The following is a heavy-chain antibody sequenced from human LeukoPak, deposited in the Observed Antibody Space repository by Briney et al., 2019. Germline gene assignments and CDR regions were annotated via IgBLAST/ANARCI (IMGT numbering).Heavy chain of an antibody. CDR2: IRYDGGNK. D-gene: IGHD3-22*01. CDR3: AREIVPYYDSSGYDY. V-gene: IGHV3-30*02. Sequence: QSGGSLRLSCAASGFTFSSYGMHWVRQAPGKGLEWVAFIRYDGGNKYYADSVKGRFTISRDNSKNTLYLQMNSLRAEDTAVYYCAREIVPYYDSSGYDYWGQGTLVTVSS. CDR1: GFTFSSYG. J-gene: IGHJ4*02.